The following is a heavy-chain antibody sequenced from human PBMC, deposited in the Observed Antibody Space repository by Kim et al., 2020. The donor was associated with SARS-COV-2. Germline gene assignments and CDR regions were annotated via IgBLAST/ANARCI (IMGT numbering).Heavy chain of an antibody. Sequence: TYYNPSLKSRVTISVDTSKNQFSLKLSSVTAADTAVYYCARHENGYLLDYWGQGTLVTVSS. J-gene: IGHJ4*02. D-gene: IGHD5-18*01. V-gene: IGHV4-39*01. CDR2: T. CDR3: ARHENGYLLDY.